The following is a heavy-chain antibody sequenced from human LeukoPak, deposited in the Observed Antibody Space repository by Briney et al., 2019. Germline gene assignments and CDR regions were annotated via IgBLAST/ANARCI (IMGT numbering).Heavy chain of an antibody. CDR3: ARDSALGQEWLLLDY. J-gene: IGHJ4*02. CDR2: INSDGSST. Sequence: GGSLRLSCAASGFTFSSYWMHWVRQAPGKGLVWVSRINSDGSSTRYADSVKGRFTISRDNAKNTLHLQMNSLRAEDTAVYYCARDSALGQEWLLLDYWGQGTLVTVSS. D-gene: IGHD3-3*01. CDR1: GFTFSSYW. V-gene: IGHV3-74*01.